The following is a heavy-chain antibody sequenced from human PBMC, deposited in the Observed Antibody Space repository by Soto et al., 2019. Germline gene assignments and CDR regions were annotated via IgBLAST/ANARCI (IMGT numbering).Heavy chain of an antibody. CDR1: GGSISSYY. V-gene: IGHV4-4*07. Sequence: PSETLSLTCTVSGGSISSYYWSWIRQPAGKGLEWIGRIYTSGSTNYNPSLKSRVTISVDTSKNQFSLKLSSVTAADTAVYYCARHLRFLEWYPPNWFDPWGQGTLVTVSS. CDR2: IYTSGST. J-gene: IGHJ5*02. D-gene: IGHD3-3*01. CDR3: ARHLRFLEWYPPNWFDP.